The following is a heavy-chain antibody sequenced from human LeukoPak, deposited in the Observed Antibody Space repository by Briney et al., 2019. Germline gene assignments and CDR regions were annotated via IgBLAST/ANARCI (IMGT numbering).Heavy chain of an antibody. J-gene: IGHJ4*02. Sequence: SETLSLTCTVSGGSISSSSYYWGWIRQPPGKGLEWIGSIYYSGRTYYNPSLKRRVTVSVGTSNNQFSLKLSSVPAADTAVYYCARQPPLGSGGWGQGTLVTVSS. V-gene: IGHV4-39*01. D-gene: IGHD6-25*01. CDR3: ARQPPLGSGG. CDR1: GGSISSSSYY. CDR2: IYYSGRT.